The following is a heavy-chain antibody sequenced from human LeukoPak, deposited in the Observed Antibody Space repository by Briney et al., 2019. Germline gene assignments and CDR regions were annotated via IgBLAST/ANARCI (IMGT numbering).Heavy chain of an antibody. V-gene: IGHV3-30*02. D-gene: IGHD1-26*01. CDR3: ASWDSGSDYFDY. Sequence: PGGSLRLSCAASGFTFSSYGMHWVRQAPGKGLEWVAFIRNDGSNKYYADSVKGRFTISRDNSKNTLYLQLNSLRAEDTAVYYCASWDSGSDYFDYWGQGTLVTVSS. CDR1: GFTFSSYG. J-gene: IGHJ4*02. CDR2: IRNDGSNK.